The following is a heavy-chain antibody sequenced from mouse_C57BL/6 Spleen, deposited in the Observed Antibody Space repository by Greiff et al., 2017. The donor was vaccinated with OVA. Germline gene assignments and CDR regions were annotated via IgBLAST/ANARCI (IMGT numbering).Heavy chain of an antibody. CDR1: GYTFTSYW. Sequence: QVQLQQPGAELVKPGASVKLSCKASGYTFTSYWMQWVKQRPGQGLEWIGELDPNDSNTNYNQKFKGQATLTVDTSSSTAYMQLSSLTSEDSAVYYCAKEEFAWFAYWGQGTLVTVSA. CDR2: LDPNDSNT. V-gene: IGHV1-50*01. CDR3: AKEEFAWFAY. J-gene: IGHJ3*01.